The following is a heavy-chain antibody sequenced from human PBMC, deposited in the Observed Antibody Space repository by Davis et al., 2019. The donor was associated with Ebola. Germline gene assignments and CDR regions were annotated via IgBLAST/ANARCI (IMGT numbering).Heavy chain of an antibody. D-gene: IGHD3-10*01. Sequence: SETLSLTCTVSGGSISTHYWSWIRQPPGKGLEWIGSIYYSGSTYYNPSLKSRVTISVDTSKNQFSLKLSSVTAADTAVYYCARGSGSGGLNWFDPWGQGTLVTVSS. CDR3: ARGSGSGGLNWFDP. V-gene: IGHV4-59*11. CDR1: GGSISTHY. J-gene: IGHJ5*02. CDR2: IYYSGST.